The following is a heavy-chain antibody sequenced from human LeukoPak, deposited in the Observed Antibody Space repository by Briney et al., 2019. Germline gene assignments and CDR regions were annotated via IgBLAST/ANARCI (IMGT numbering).Heavy chain of an antibody. CDR1: GFTFSSYA. D-gene: IGHD4-17*01. J-gene: IGHJ6*03. CDR3: AKWGATVTPDYYYYYMDV. CDR2: ISGSGGST. Sequence: GGSLRLSCAASGFTFSSYAMSWVRQAPWKGLEWVSAISGSGGSTYYADSVKGRFTISRDNSKNTLYLQMNSLRAEDTAVYYCAKWGATVTPDYYYYYMDVWGKGTTVTVSS. V-gene: IGHV3-23*01.